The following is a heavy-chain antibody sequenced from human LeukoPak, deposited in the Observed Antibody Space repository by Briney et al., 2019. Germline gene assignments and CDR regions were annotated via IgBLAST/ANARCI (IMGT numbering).Heavy chain of an antibody. CDR2: FHSGST. V-gene: IGHV4-39*07. Sequence: SETLSLTCTVSGGSITDANYYWTWIRQPPGKGLEEVGSFHSGSTYYNPSLKSRVTISVDTSKNQFSLKLSSVTAADTAVYYCARTPWGGVAADIDYWGQGTLVTVSS. D-gene: IGHD6-13*01. CDR1: GGSITDANYY. J-gene: IGHJ4*02. CDR3: ARTPWGGVAADIDY.